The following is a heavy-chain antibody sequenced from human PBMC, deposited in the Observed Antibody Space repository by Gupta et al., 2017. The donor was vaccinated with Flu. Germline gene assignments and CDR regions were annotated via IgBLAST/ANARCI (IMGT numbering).Heavy chain of an antibody. CDR1: GFIFSASH. D-gene: IGHD3-3*02. J-gene: IGHJ4*02. CDR3: VKDHDWAFTD. CDR2: IGSGGNV. Sequence: EVYLVESGGHLVQPGGSLRLSCAASGFIFSASHMNWVRQAPGKGLEWVAYIGSGGNVDHADSVKGRFTISRDNAKNSLYLEMNRLRDEDTALYYCVKDHDWAFTDWGLGTLVTVSS. V-gene: IGHV3-48*02.